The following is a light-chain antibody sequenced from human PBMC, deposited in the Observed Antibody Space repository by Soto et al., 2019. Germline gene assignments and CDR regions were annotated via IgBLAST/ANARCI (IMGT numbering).Light chain of an antibody. Sequence: QSALTQPASVSGSPGQSITISCTGTSSDVGLYNFVSWYQQHPGKAPKLMIYDVTTRPSGVSNRFSGSKSGNTASLTISGLQAGDEADYYCSSYTSSSTVVFGGGTKVTVL. J-gene: IGLJ2*01. V-gene: IGLV2-14*01. CDR2: DVT. CDR1: SSDVGLYNF. CDR3: SSYTSSSTVV.